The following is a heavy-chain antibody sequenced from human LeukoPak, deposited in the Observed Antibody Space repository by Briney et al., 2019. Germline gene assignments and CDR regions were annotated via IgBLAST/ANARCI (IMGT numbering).Heavy chain of an antibody. CDR3: ARTGYSGAFGY. CDR1: GYTFTNYW. D-gene: IGHD3-9*01. Sequence: PGESLQISCQGSGYTFTNYWIGWVRHMPGKGLEWMGIIYPGDSDTRYSPSFQGQVTISADRSTTTASLQWSSLKASDTAMYYCARTGYSGAFGYWGQGTLVTVSS. J-gene: IGHJ4*02. V-gene: IGHV5-51*01. CDR2: IYPGDSDT.